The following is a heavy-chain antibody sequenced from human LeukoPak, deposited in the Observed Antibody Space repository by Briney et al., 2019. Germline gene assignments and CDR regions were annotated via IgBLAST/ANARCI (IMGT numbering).Heavy chain of an antibody. Sequence: GRSLRLSCVASGFTFSSYGMHWVRQAPGKGLEWVAVISYEGSNEFYADSVKGRFTVSRDNSKKTLNLQMNSLRVEDTAGYYCAKDGKEYYSDSSGFSDYWGQGTLVTVSS. CDR2: ISYEGSNE. V-gene: IGHV3-30*18. J-gene: IGHJ4*02. CDR3: AKDGKEYYSDSSGFSDY. CDR1: GFTFSSYG. D-gene: IGHD3-22*01.